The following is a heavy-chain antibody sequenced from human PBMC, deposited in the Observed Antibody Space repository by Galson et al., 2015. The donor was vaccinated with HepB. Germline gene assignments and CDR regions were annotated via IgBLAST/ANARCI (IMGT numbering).Heavy chain of an antibody. Sequence: ETLSLTCTVSGGSLDIYYWSWIRQAAGKGLEWIGRIYTTGSANYNPSLKSRVALSVATSKNQFSLRLNSVTAADTAIYYCARGGGATEFHYWGQGTLVTVSS. CDR2: IYTTGSA. J-gene: IGHJ4*02. CDR3: ARGGGATEFHY. V-gene: IGHV4-4*07. D-gene: IGHD5-12*01. CDR1: GGSLDIYY.